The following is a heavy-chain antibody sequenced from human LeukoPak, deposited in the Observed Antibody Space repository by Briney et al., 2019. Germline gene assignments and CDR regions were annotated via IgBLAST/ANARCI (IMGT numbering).Heavy chain of an antibody. J-gene: IGHJ4*02. Sequence: SVKVSCKASGGTFSSYAISWVRQAPGQGLEWMGRIIPILGIANYAQKFQGRVTITANKSTSTAYMELSSLRSEDTAVYYCARVYGYSYGYYYWGQGTLVTVSS. D-gene: IGHD5-18*01. CDR3: ARVYGYSYGYYY. CDR2: IIPILGIA. V-gene: IGHV1-69*04. CDR1: GGTFSSYA.